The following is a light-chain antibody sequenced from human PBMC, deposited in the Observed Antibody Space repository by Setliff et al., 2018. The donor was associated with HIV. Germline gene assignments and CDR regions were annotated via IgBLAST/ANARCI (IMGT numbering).Light chain of an antibody. CDR3: CSYAGSYTYV. CDR1: SSDVGGYNY. Sequence: SVTISCTGTSSDVGGYNYVSWYQQHPGKAPKLMIYDVSKRPSGVPDRFPGSKSGNTASLTISGLQAEDEADYYCCSYAGSYTYVFGTGTRSPS. CDR2: DVS. J-gene: IGLJ1*01. V-gene: IGLV2-11*01.